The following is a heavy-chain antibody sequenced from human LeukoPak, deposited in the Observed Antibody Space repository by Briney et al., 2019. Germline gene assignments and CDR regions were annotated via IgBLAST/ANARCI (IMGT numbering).Heavy chain of an antibody. J-gene: IGHJ4*02. CDR1: GGSISSGDYY. CDR2: IYYSGST. D-gene: IGHD6-19*01. V-gene: IGHV4-30-4*01. CDR3: ARDLYSSGLNDY. Sequence: PSETLSLTCTVSGGSISSGDYYWSWIRQPPGKGLEWIGYIYYSGSTYYNPSLKSRVTISVDTSKNQFSLKLSSVTAADTAVYYCARDLYSSGLNDYWGQGTLVTVSS.